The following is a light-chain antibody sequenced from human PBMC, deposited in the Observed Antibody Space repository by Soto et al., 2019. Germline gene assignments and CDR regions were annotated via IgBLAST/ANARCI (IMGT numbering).Light chain of an antibody. J-gene: IGKJ4*01. CDR1: QTVGSK. CDR3: QQYNNWPLT. V-gene: IGKV3-15*01. CDR2: GAS. Sequence: EIVLTQSPGTLSFSPGEGATLSYRASQTVGSKLAWYQQKPGQAPRLLIYGASTRATGIPARFSGSGSGTEFTLTISSLQSEDFAVYYCQQYNNWPLTFGGGTKVDIK.